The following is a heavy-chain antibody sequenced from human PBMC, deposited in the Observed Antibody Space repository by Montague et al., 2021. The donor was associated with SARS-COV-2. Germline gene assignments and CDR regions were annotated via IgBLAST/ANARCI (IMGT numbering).Heavy chain of an antibody. CDR2: INHSGST. D-gene: IGHD4-11*01. CDR3: ARARSVTTFFLGVRWAMDV. Sequence: SETLSLTCAVYGGSFSGYYWSWIRQPPGKGLEWIGEINHSGSTNYNPSLKSRVTISVDTSKNQFSLKLSSVTAADTAVYYCARARSVTTFFLGVRWAMDVWGQGTTVTVSS. CDR1: GGSFSGYY. J-gene: IGHJ6*02. V-gene: IGHV4-34*01.